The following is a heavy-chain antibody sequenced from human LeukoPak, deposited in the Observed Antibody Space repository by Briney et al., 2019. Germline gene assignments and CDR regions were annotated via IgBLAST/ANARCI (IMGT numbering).Heavy chain of an antibody. CDR1: GFTFSSYS. Sequence: GGSLRLSCAASGFTFSSYSMNWVRQAPGKGLEWVSVIYSGGSTYYADSVKGRFTISRDNSKNTLYLQMNSLRAEDTAVYYCARESTRDYYGSGSRPRLHYGMDVWGQGTTVNVSS. D-gene: IGHD3-10*01. V-gene: IGHV3-53*01. CDR2: IYSGGST. J-gene: IGHJ6*02. CDR3: ARESTRDYYGSGSRPRLHYGMDV.